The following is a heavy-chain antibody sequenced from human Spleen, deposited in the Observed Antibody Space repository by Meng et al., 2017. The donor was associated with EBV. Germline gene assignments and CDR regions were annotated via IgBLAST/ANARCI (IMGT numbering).Heavy chain of an antibody. CDR1: GYKFVDYG. J-gene: IGHJ4*02. Sequence: QIKWVQSEAEMKKPGASVKASGQSAGYKFVDYGISWVRQAPGQGLEWMGWISAHTNKTNYLQKFQGRLMMTTDTYTNTVYMELTSLTSEDTAMYYCARETNFVSGDFWGQGTLVTVSS. V-gene: IGHV1-18*01. CDR2: ISAHTNKT. CDR3: ARETNFVSGDF. D-gene: IGHD1-1*01.